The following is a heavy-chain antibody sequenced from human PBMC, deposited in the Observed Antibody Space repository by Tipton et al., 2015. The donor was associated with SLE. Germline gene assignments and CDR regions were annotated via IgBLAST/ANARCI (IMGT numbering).Heavy chain of an antibody. Sequence: TLSLTCAVSGASTGSGGYSWNWTRQPPGKGLQWIGYIYDSKSTYYNPSLKSRLTMSADTSKNQISLKLSSVSAADTAVYYCVRGPKDVWGQGTTVTVSS. J-gene: IGHJ6*02. CDR1: GASTGSGGYS. CDR2: IYDSKST. V-gene: IGHV4-30-2*05. CDR3: VRGPKDV.